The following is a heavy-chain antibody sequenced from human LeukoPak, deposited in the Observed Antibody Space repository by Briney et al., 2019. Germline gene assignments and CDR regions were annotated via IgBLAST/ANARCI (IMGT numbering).Heavy chain of an antibody. CDR2: IDWDDDK. CDR3: ARTEFPKCLLRGTANWFDP. Sequence: SGPTLVNPTQTLTLTCTFSGFSLSTSGMCVSWIRQPPGKALEWLARIDWDDDKYYSTSLKTRLTIPKDTSKNQVVLTMTNMDPVDTATYYCARTEFPKCLLRGTANWFDPWGQGTLVTVSS. V-gene: IGHV2-70*11. CDR1: GFSLSTSGMC. J-gene: IGHJ5*02. D-gene: IGHD3-16*01.